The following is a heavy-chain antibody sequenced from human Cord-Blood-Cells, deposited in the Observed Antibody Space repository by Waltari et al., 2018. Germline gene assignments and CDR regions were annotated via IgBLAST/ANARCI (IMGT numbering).Heavy chain of an antibody. V-gene: IGHV4-38-2*02. J-gene: IGHJ2*01. CDR3: ARGEADGSSSWYFDL. D-gene: IGHD6-6*01. CDR1: GYSISSGYY. Sequence: QVQLQESGPGLVKPSETLSLTCTVSGYSISSGYYWGWTRPPPGKGLEWIGSIDNSGSTDYNPSLKSRVTISVDTSKNQFSLKLSSVTAADTAVYYCARGEADGSSSWYFDLWGRGTLVTVSS. CDR2: IDNSGST.